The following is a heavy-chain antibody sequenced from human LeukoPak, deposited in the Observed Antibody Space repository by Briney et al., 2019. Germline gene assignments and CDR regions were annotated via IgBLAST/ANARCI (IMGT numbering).Heavy chain of an antibody. Sequence: SETLSLTCTVSGGSISGYYWSWIRQPPGKGLEWIGYIYYSGSTIYNPSLKSRVTISVDTSNNQFSLKLTSVTAADTAVYYCARERGYCSSTSCYALVGYFDYWGQGTLVTVSS. D-gene: IGHD2-2*01. CDR2: IYYSGST. J-gene: IGHJ4*02. CDR3: ARERGYCSSTSCYALVGYFDY. CDR1: GGSISGYY. V-gene: IGHV4-59*01.